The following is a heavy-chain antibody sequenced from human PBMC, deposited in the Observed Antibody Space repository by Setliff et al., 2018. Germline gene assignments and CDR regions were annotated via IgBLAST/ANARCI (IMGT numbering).Heavy chain of an antibody. J-gene: IGHJ5*01. CDR1: GGSISSSNYY. CDR2: IYYSGST. Sequence: SETLSLTCTVSGGSISSSNYYWGWIRQPPGKGLEWIGSIYYSGSTYYNPSLKSRVTISVDTSKNQFSLKLSSVTAADTAIYYCASRTTGPGGWFDYWGQGALVTVSS. D-gene: IGHD1-1*01. CDR3: ASRTTGPGGWFDY. V-gene: IGHV4-39*01.